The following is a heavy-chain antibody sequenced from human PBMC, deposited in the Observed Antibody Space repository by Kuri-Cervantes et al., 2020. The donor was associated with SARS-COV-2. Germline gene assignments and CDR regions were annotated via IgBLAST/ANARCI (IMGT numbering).Heavy chain of an antibody. D-gene: IGHD5-18*01. V-gene: IGHV4-4*07. Sequence: SETLSLTCTASGGSISSYYWSWIRQPAGKGLEWIGRIYTSGSTNYNPSLKSRVTMSVDTSKNQFSLKLSSVTAADTAVYYCARVPGGYSYGPFDYWGQGTLVTVSS. J-gene: IGHJ4*02. CDR3: ARVPGGYSYGPFDY. CDR1: GGSISSYY. CDR2: IYTSGST.